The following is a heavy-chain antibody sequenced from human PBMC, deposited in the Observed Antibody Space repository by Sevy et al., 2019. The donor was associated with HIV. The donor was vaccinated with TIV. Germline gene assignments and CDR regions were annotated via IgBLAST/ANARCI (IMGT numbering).Heavy chain of an antibody. J-gene: IGHJ4*02. CDR3: ARGPRWYYLDY. V-gene: IGHV3-33*08. CDR1: GFTFSDAR. D-gene: IGHD2-15*01. Sequence: GGALRLSCAASGFTFSDARMSWVRQGPGKGLEWVATVWEDIINKHYADSAKGRFTISRDNSKNTLYLQMNSLRAEDTAVYYCARGPRWYYLDYWGQGTLVTVSS. CDR2: VWEDIINK.